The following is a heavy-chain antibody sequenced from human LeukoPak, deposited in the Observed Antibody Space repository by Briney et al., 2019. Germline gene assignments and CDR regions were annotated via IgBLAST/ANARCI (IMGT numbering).Heavy chain of an antibody. V-gene: IGHV3-7*01. CDR1: GFTFSDYW. CDR2: IKQDGSEK. Sequence: GGSLRLSCVASGFTFSDYWMSWVRQAPGKGLEWVANIKQDGSEKYYVDSVKGRFTISRDNAKNSLYLQMNSLRAEDTAVYYCARDNDRKDDSWGQGTLVTVSS. D-gene: IGHD3-16*01. CDR3: ARDNDRKDDS. J-gene: IGHJ5*02.